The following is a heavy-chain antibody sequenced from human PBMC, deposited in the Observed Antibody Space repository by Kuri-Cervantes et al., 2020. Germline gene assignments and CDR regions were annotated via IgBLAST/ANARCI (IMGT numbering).Heavy chain of an antibody. CDR1: GYSISSAYY. CDR2: INHSGST. V-gene: IGHV4-38-2*01. Sequence: SETLSLTCAISGYSISSAYYWGWIRQAPGKGLEWIGEINHSGSTNYIPSLKSRVTISVDTSKNQFSLNLSSVTVADTAVYYCARGFYQYYMDFWGKGTTVTVSS. J-gene: IGHJ6*03. CDR3: ARGFYQYYMDF.